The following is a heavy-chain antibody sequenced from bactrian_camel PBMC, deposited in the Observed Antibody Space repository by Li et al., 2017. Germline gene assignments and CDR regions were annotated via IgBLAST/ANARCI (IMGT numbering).Heavy chain of an antibody. CDR2: IDSGGRI. V-gene: IGHV3S53*01. D-gene: IGHD5*01. J-gene: IGHJ4*01. CDR3: AREGGVGYGLGAWMY. Sequence: QVQLVESGGGSVQAGGSLRLSCAASGSIVSRKCMGWFRQAPGKEREAVAEIDSGGRITYADSVKDRFYISQDIAKKTMYLQLNSPKTEDMGIYYCAREGGVGYGLGAWMYWGKGTQVSVS. CDR1: GSIVSRKC.